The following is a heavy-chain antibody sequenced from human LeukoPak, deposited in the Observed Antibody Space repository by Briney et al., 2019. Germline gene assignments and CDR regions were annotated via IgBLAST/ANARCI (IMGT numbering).Heavy chain of an antibody. CDR3: ARAPQAHRSGFPYYFDY. CDR2: ISYDGDYK. CDR1: GFTFNTYA. D-gene: IGHD6-25*01. J-gene: IGHJ4*02. Sequence: GRSLRLSCAASGFTFNTYAMHWVRQAPGQGLEWVALISYDGDYKYYADSVKGRFTISRDNSKNTLCLQMNSLRAEDTAVYYCARAPQAHRSGFPYYFDYWGQGTLVTVSS. V-gene: IGHV3-30-3*01.